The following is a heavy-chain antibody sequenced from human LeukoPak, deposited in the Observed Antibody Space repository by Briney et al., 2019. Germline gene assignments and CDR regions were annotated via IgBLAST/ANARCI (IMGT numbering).Heavy chain of an antibody. D-gene: IGHD3-22*01. V-gene: IGHV3-23*01. CDR3: ARTKYDSSGYYPDY. CDR1: GFTFNNYA. Sequence: PGGSLRLSCAASGFTFNNYAMTWVRQAPGKGLEWVSVVSGSGDNTNYADSVKGRFTISRDNSKNTLFLQMNSLRAEDTAVYYCARTKYDSSGYYPDYWGQGTLVTVSS. CDR2: VSGSGDNT. J-gene: IGHJ4*02.